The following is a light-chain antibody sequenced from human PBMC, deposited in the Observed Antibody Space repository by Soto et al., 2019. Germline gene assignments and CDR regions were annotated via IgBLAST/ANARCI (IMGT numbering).Light chain of an antibody. CDR2: WAS. CDR3: QQYYSTPYT. J-gene: IGKJ2*01. CDR1: QSVLYSSNNKNY. V-gene: IGKV4-1*01. Sequence: DIVMTQSPDSLAVSLGERATINCKSSQSVLYSSNNKNYLAWYQQKPGQPPQLLIYWASTRASGVPDRFSGRGSGTDFTLTISSLQAEDVAVYYCQQYYSTPYTFGQGTKLEIK.